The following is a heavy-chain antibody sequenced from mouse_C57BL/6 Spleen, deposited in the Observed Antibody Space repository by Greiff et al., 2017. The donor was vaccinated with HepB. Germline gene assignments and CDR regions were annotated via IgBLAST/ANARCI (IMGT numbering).Heavy chain of an antibody. V-gene: IGHV1-55*01. J-gene: IGHJ3*01. CDR2: IYPGSGST. D-gene: IGHD1-1*01. CDR3: ARSGGYYGSRNY. CDR1: GYTFTSYW. Sequence: QVQLQQPGAELVKPGASVKMSCKASGYTFTSYWITWVKQRPGQGLEWIGDIYPGSGSTNYNEKFKSKATLTVDTSSSTAYMQLSSLTSEDSAVYYCARSGGYYGSRNYWGQGTLVTVSA.